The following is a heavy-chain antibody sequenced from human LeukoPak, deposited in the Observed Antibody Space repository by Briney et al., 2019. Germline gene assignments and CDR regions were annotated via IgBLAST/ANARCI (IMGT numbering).Heavy chain of an antibody. J-gene: IGHJ6*02. CDR2: ISGSGGST. CDR1: GLTFSTHA. V-gene: IGHV3-23*01. Sequence: PGGSLRLSRAASGLTFSTHAMSWVRQAPGKGLEWVSAISGSGGSTYNADSVKGRFTISRDNSKNTLYLQMNSPRAEDTAVYYCAKLGRGSGSYDRMDVWGQGTTVTVSS. D-gene: IGHD3-10*01. CDR3: AKLGRGSGSYDRMDV.